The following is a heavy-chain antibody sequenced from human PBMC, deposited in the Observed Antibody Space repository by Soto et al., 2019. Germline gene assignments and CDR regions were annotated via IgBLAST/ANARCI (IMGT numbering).Heavy chain of an antibody. D-gene: IGHD2-2*01. J-gene: IGHJ4*02. V-gene: IGHV1-18*01. CDR2: ISGYNGNT. CDR3: ARDLVVHTKTGGVDF. Sequence: QVQLVQSGAEVKTPGASVKVSCKASGYTFTSYGVSWVRQAPGQGLEWMGWISGYNGNTNYAQKFQDRVAMTTDTSTNTAYMELRSLRSDDTAVYYCARDLVVHTKTGGVDFWGQGTLVTVSS. CDR1: GYTFTSYG.